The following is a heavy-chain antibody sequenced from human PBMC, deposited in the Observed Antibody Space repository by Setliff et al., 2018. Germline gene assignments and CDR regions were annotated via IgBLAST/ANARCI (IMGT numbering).Heavy chain of an antibody. Sequence: SGPTLVNPTQTLTLTCTFSGFSLSTSGVGVGWIRQPPGKALEWLALIYWEDDKRYSPSLKSRLTITKDTSKNQVVLTMTNMDPVDTATYYCAHRRGDYYDSSGYYYDYWGQGTLVTVSS. V-gene: IGHV2-5*02. CDR2: IYWEDDK. D-gene: IGHD3-22*01. CDR3: AHRRGDYYDSSGYYYDY. CDR1: GFSLSTSGVG. J-gene: IGHJ4*02.